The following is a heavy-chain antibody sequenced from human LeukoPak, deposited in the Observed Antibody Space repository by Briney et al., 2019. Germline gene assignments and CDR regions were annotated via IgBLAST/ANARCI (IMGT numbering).Heavy chain of an antibody. CDR2: ISGSGAST. CDR3: AKDPPLAARPIDY. CDR1: GFAFSGYA. D-gene: IGHD6-6*01. Sequence: GGSLRLSCAASGFAFSGYAMSWVRQAPGKGLEWVSAISGSGASTYYADSVKGQFTISRDNSKNTLYLQINSLRAEDTAVYYCAKDPPLAARPIDYWGQGTLVTVSS. V-gene: IGHV3-23*01. J-gene: IGHJ4*02.